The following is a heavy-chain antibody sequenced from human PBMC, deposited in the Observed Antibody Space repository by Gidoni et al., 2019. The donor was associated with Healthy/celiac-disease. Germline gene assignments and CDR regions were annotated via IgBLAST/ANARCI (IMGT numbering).Heavy chain of an antibody. Sequence: EVQLVESGGGLVKPGGSLRLSCAASGFTFSSYSMNWVRQAPGKGLGWVSSISSSSSYIYYADSVKGRFTISRDNAKNSLYLQMNSLRAEDTAVYYCARASRLPTYYYDSSGYYPRYFDYWGQGTLVTVSS. V-gene: IGHV3-21*01. CDR1: GFTFSSYS. CDR3: ARASRLPTYYYDSSGYYPRYFDY. CDR2: ISSSSSYI. J-gene: IGHJ4*02. D-gene: IGHD3-22*01.